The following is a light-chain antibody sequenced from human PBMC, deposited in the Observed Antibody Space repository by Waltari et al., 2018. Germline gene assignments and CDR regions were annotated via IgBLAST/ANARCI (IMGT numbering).Light chain of an antibody. V-gene: IGLV8-61*01. CDR2: KGN. CDR3: SLYMGSGIWV. J-gene: IGLJ3*02. CDR1: SGSISTTSY. Sequence: QTVVTQAPSLSVAPGGTVTLPCALSSGSISTTSYATWYQQTPGQAPRTLVYKGNSRSSGVPDRFSGSILGNKAALTITGAQADDDSDYYCSLYMGSGIWVFGGGTKLTVL.